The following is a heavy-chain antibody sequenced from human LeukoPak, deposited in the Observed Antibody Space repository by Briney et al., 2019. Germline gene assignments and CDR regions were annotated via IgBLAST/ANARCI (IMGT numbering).Heavy chain of an antibody. CDR1: GYTFNGYF. CDR3: AREVAASIYYMDV. D-gene: IGHD6-19*01. J-gene: IGHJ6*03. Sequence: ASVNVSCKASGYTFNGYFIYWVRQAPGQRLEWMGWINPKSGGTNYAQKFQGRVTMTRDASISTAYMELSRLRSDDTAVYYCAREVAASIYYMDVWGKGTTVIVSS. V-gene: IGHV1-2*02. CDR2: INPKSGGT.